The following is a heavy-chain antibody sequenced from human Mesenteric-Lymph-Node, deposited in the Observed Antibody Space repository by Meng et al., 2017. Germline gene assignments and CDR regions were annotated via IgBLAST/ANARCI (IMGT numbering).Heavy chain of an antibody. D-gene: IGHD2-15*01. J-gene: IGHJ4*02. Sequence: QVQPKQWGDGLLKPSETPSLTCAVYGGSLRGYYWGWIRQPPGKGLEWIGEINHSGSTNYNPSLKSRVTISVDTSKNQFSLKLSSVTAADTAVYYCARGQGVADYWGQGTLVTVSS. CDR1: GGSLRGYY. CDR3: ARGQGVADY. V-gene: IGHV4-34*01. CDR2: INHSGST.